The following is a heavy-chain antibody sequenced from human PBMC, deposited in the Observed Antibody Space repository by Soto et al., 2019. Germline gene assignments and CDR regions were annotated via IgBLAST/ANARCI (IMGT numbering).Heavy chain of an antibody. CDR1: GGSISSYY. CDR2: IYYSGST. V-gene: IGHV4-59*08. CDR3: ARHSDYGDYPTDY. D-gene: IGHD4-17*01. Sequence: SETLSLTCTVSGGSISSYYWSWIRQPPGKGLEWIGYIYYSGSTNYNPSLKSRVNISVDTSKNQFSLKLSSVTAADTAVYYCARHSDYGDYPTDYWGQGTLVTVSS. J-gene: IGHJ4*02.